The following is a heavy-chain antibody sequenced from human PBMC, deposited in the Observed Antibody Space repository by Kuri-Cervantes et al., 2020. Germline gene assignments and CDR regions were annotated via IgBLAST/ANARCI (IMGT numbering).Heavy chain of an antibody. V-gene: IGHV1-18*01. J-gene: IGHJ3*02. CDR3: ARDYPGDHDAFDI. D-gene: IGHD3-16*01. Sequence: ASVKVSCKASGYTFTSYDINWVRQATGQGLEWMGWISAYNGNTNYAQNVQGRVIMTTDTSTSTVYMELRSLRPDDTAVYFCARDYPGDHDAFDIWGQGTMVTVSS. CDR1: GYTFTSYD. CDR2: ISAYNGNT.